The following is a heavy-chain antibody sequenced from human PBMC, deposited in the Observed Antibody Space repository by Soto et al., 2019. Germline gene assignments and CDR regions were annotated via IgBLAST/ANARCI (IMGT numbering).Heavy chain of an antibody. CDR1: GYTFTGYY. V-gene: IGHV1-2*02. J-gene: IGHJ6*02. CDR2: ITPNSCGS. Sequence: QVQLVQSGAEVKKPGASVKVSCKASGYTFTGYYMHWVRQATGQGLEWMGWITPNSCGSNYAQKFQVRVTMTSDTSSSTAYIELSRLRSDDTAVYYCARDPGYDYYDMDFWSQGTTLTVAS. CDR3: ARDPGYDYYDMDF. D-gene: IGHD7-27*01.